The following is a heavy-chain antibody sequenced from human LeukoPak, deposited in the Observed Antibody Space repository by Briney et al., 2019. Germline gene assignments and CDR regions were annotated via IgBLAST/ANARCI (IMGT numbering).Heavy chain of an antibody. D-gene: IGHD4-17*01. V-gene: IGHV3-23*01. Sequence: PGGSLRLSCAASGFTFSSYAMSWVRQAPGKGLEWVSAISGSGGSTYYADSVKGRFTISRDNSKNTLYLQMNSLRAEDTAVYYCAKSYDYGDYVGGRQNWYFALWGRGTLVTVSS. J-gene: IGHJ2*01. CDR3: AKSYDYGDYVGGRQNWYFAL. CDR1: GFTFSSYA. CDR2: ISGSGGST.